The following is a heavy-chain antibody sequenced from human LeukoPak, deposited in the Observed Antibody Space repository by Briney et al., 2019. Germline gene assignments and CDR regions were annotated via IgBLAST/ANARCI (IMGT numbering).Heavy chain of an antibody. CDR3: ARAQAYSGRIFDY. D-gene: IGHD1-26*01. CDR1: GDSVSSNSAA. J-gene: IGHJ4*02. V-gene: IGHV6-1*01. Sequence: SQTLSRTCAISGDSVSSNSAAWNWIRQSPSRGLEWLGRTYYRSKWYNEYAVSVKSRITINPDTSKNQFSLQLNSVTPEDTALYYCARAQAYSGRIFDYWGQGTLVTVSS. CDR2: TYYRSKWYN.